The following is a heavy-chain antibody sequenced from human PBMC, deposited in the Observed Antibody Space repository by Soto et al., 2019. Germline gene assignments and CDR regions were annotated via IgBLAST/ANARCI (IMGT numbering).Heavy chain of an antibody. V-gene: IGHV1-69*08. CDR3: ARDNGEKAYSFYGMHV. CDR1: GNTFSSYT. J-gene: IGHJ6*02. Sequence: QVQLVQSGAEVKKPGSSVKVSCKASGNTFSSYTISWVRQAPGQGLEWMGRIIPILGTANYAQKFQGRVTITADKSTSTAYMQLSSLTSEDTAVYYCARDNGEKAYSFYGMHVWGLGTTVTVSS. D-gene: IGHD4-17*01. CDR2: IIPILGTA.